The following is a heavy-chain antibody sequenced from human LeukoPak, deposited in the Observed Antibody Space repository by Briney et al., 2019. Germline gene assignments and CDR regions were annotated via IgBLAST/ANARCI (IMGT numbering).Heavy chain of an antibody. Sequence: SGGSLRLSCAASGFTFSSYSMNWVRQAPGKGLEWVSSISSSSSYIYYADSVKGRFTISRDNAHNSLYLQMNRLRAEDTAVYYCARGILGGDGYNFPREFSYWGQGTLVTVSS. CDR2: ISSSSSYI. J-gene: IGHJ4*02. D-gene: IGHD5-24*01. CDR1: GFTFSSYS. CDR3: ARGILGGDGYNFPREFSY. V-gene: IGHV3-21*01.